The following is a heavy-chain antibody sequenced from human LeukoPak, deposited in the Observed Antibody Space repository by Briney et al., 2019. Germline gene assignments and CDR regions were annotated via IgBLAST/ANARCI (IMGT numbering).Heavy chain of an antibody. J-gene: IGHJ4*02. D-gene: IGHD5-24*01. CDR2: VSSDGTT. CDR1: GDSVTSSY. V-gene: IGHV4-59*08. CDR3: ARLVCLVEGCYNH. Sequence: PSETLSLTCSVSGDSVTSSYWNWIRQPPGKGLEWIGYVSSDGTTNYTPSLRSRLIMSVDTAKNDISLILTSVTAADTAIYYCARLVCLVEGCYNHWGRGTLVTVSS.